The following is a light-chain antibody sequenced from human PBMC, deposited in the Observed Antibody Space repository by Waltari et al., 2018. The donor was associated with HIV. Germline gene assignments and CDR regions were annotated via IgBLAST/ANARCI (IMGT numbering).Light chain of an antibody. CDR3: NSRDSSGNYVV. V-gene: IGLV3-19*01. CDR1: SLRSYS. Sequence: SSELTQDPAVSVTLGQTVNITCQGDSLRSYSANWYQQKPGQAPVLVLYARDNRPSGIPDRFSCSSSGLTASLTITGAHAEDEADYYCNSRDSSGNYVVFGGGTKLTVL. CDR2: ARD. J-gene: IGLJ2*01.